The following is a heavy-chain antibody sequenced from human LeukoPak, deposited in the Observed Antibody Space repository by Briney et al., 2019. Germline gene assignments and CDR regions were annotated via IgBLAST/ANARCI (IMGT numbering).Heavy chain of an antibody. CDR3: ARDSPDGSGTYYNDSPDY. V-gene: IGHV1-69*01. CDR2: IIPIFGTT. Sequence: GASVKVSCKASGGTFSSYSISWVRQAPGQGLEWMGRIIPIFGTTNYAQKFQGRVTITADESASTAYMDLRSLTSDDTAIYYCARDSPDGSGTYYNDSPDYWGQGTLVTVSS. D-gene: IGHD3-10*01. J-gene: IGHJ4*02. CDR1: GGTFSSYS.